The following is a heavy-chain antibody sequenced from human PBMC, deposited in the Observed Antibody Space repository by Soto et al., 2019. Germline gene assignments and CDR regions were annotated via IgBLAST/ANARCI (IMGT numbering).Heavy chain of an antibody. D-gene: IGHD2-15*01. J-gene: IGHJ6*02. Sequence: GAVKVSCKASGYTFTGYFVHWVREAPGQGLEWMGWINPETGGTSYAQKFQGRVTLSRDTSINTAYLELNSLRDEDTAVYYCARVGVVAANSPPHHYTALDVWGQGTTVTVSS. CDR3: ARVGVVAANSPPHHYTALDV. CDR2: INPETGGT. V-gene: IGHV1-2*02. CDR1: GYTFTGYF.